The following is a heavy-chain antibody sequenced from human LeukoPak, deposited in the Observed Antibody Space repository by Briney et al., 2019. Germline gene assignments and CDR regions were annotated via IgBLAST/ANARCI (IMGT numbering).Heavy chain of an antibody. CDR2: ISGSGGST. CDR3: AKDLDTAMIGKIDS. Sequence: GGSLRLSCAASGFTFSSYAMRWVRQAPGKGLEWVSSISGSGGSTYYADSVKGRFTVSRDNSKNTLYLQVNSLRAEDTAVYYCAKDLDTAMIGKIDSWGQGTLVTVSS. CDR1: GFTFSSYA. D-gene: IGHD5-18*01. V-gene: IGHV3-23*01. J-gene: IGHJ4*02.